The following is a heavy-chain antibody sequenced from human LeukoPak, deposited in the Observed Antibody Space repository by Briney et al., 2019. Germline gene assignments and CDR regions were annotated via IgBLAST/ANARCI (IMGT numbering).Heavy chain of an antibody. D-gene: IGHD2/OR15-2a*01. J-gene: IGHJ6*02. CDR2: ISPVSSYT. Sequence: GGSLRLSCLASGFSLNSYTMNWVREAPGKGLEWVSTISPVSSYTWYAESVKGRFTISRDNPKNSLYLQMDSLRAEDTAVYYCVRDVSRRIGTDVWGQGTTVSVSS. CDR3: VRDVSRRIGTDV. V-gene: IGHV3-21*01. CDR1: GFSLNSYT.